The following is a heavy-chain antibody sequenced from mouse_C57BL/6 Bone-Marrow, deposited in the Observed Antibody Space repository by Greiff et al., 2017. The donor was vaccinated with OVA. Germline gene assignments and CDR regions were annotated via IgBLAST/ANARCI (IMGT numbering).Heavy chain of an antibody. CDR3: AREGYYSNY. Sequence: QVQLQQSGAELARPGASVKLSCKASGYTFTSCGISWVKQRTGQGLEWIGEIYPRSGTTYYNAKFKGKATLTADKSSSTAYMELRSLTSEDSAVYFCAREGYYSNYWGQGTTLTVSS. J-gene: IGHJ2*01. D-gene: IGHD2-5*01. CDR1: GYTFTSCG. V-gene: IGHV1-81*01. CDR2: IYPRSGTT.